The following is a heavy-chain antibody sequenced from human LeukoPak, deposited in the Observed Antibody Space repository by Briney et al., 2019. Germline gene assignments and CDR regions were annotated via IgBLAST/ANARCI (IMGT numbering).Heavy chain of an antibody. CDR1: GFTFSSYG. Sequence: TGGSLRLSCAASGFTFSSYGMHWVRQAPGKGLEWVAVISYDGSNKYYADSVKGRFTTSRDNSKNTLYLQMNSLRAEDTAVYYCAKDSLFDYWGQGTLVTVSS. V-gene: IGHV3-30*18. CDR3: AKDSLFDY. CDR2: ISYDGSNK. J-gene: IGHJ4*02.